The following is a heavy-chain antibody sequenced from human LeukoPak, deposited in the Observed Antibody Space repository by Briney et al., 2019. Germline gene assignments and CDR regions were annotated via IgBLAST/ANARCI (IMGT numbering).Heavy chain of an antibody. J-gene: IGHJ4*02. CDR1: GFTFSSYA. Sequence: XXSLRVSCAAXGFTFSSYAMSWVRQAPGKGPEWVSAISGSGGSTYYADSVKGRFTISRDNSKNTLYLQMNSLRAEDTAVYYCAKDRSHDYWGQGTLVTVSS. CDR2: ISGSGGST. CDR3: AKDRSHDY. V-gene: IGHV3-23*01.